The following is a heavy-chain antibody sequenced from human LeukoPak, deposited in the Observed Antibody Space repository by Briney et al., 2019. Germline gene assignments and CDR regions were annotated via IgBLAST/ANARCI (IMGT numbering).Heavy chain of an antibody. J-gene: IGHJ4*02. V-gene: IGHV3-15*01. CDR2: IKSKTDGGTT. CDR1: GFTFSNAW. D-gene: IGHD3-3*01. CDR3: TTVSIPPYKDYDFWSGYLTDDY. Sequence: PGGSLRLSCAASGFTFSNAWMSWVRRAPGKWLEWVGRIKSKTDGGTTDYAAPVKGRFTISRDDSKNTLYLQMNSLKTEDTAVYYCTTVSIPPYKDYDFWSGYLTDDYWGQGTLVTVSS.